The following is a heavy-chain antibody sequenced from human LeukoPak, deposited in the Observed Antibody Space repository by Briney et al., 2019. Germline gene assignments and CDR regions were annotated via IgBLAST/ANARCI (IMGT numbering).Heavy chain of an antibody. CDR2: MYQSGNT. Sequence: SETLSLTCAVSGGSISSGGYSWSWIRQPPGKGLEWIGYMYQSGNTYYNPSLKSRVTMSVDRSKNQFSLKLSSVTAADTAVYYCARPTIFDAFDIWGQGTMVTVSS. CDR3: ARPTIFDAFDI. D-gene: IGHD2/OR15-2a*01. CDR1: GGSISSGGYS. V-gene: IGHV4-30-2*01. J-gene: IGHJ3*02.